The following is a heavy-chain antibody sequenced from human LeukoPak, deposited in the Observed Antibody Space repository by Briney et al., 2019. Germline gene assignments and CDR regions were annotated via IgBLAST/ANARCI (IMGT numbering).Heavy chain of an antibody. V-gene: IGHV3-7*04. J-gene: IGHJ4*02. D-gene: IGHD3-10*01. CDR3: TRDALFGSGRTHLDF. Sequence: GGSLRLSCAASEFTFNRYWMSWVRQAPGKGLQWVANIKQDGSEAHYVDPVKGRFTISRDNAKNSLSLQMNSLNADDTGVYFCTRDALFGSGRTHLDFWSQGTLVSVSS. CDR2: IKQDGSEA. CDR1: EFTFNRYW.